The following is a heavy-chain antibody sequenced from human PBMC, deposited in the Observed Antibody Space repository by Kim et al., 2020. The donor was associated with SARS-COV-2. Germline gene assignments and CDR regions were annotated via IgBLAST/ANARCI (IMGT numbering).Heavy chain of an antibody. D-gene: IGHD1-26*01. V-gene: IGHV3-23*01. J-gene: IGHJ4*02. Sequence: DSVKGRFTISRDNSKNTLYLQMNSLRAEDTAVYYCAKWEGSTFPNQNFDYWGQGTLVTVSS. CDR3: AKWEGSTFPNQNFDY.